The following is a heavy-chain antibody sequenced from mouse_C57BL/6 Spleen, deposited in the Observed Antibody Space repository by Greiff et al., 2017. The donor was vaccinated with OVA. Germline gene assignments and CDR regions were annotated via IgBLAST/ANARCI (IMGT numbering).Heavy chain of an antibody. V-gene: IGHV1-52*01. CDR1: GYTFTSYW. D-gene: IGHD4-1*01. CDR2: IDPSDSET. Sequence: QVQLKQPGAELVRPGSSVKLSCKASGYTFTSYWMHWVKQRPIQGLEWIGNIDPSDSETHYNQKFKDKATLTVDKSSSTAYMQLSSLTSEDSAVYYCARDWDGPAWFAYWGQGTLVTVSA. CDR3: ARDWDGPAWFAY. J-gene: IGHJ3*01.